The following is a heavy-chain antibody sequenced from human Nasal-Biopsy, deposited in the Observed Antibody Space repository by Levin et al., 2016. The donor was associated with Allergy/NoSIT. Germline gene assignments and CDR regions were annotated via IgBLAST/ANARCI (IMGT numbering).Heavy chain of an antibody. CDR2: IYHSGST. CDR1: GDSISTSRFY. V-gene: IGHV4-61*01. J-gene: IGHJ2*01. D-gene: IGHD7-27*01. Sequence: SETLSLTCTVSGDSISTSRFYWSWIRQSPGKTLEWLAYIYHSGSTNYNPSFKSRLVISVDTSTNQFSLTLKSVTAADTGIYFCARQELGFNWYFDRWGRGTLVTVSS. CDR3: ARQELGFNWYFDR.